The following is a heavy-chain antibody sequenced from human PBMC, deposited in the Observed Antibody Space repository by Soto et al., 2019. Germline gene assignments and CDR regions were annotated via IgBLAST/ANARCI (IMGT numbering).Heavy chain of an antibody. J-gene: IGHJ4*02. CDR2: ISSSSSYI. CDR1: GFTFSSYS. V-gene: IGHV3-21*01. CDR3: ARGGILTGYYLLDY. D-gene: IGHD3-9*01. Sequence: EVQLVESGGGLVKPGGSLRLSCAASGFTFSSYSMNWVRQAPGKGLEWVSSISSSSSYIYYADSVKGRFTISRDNAKNSLYLQMNSLRAEDTAVYYCARGGILTGYYLLDYWGQGTLVTVSS.